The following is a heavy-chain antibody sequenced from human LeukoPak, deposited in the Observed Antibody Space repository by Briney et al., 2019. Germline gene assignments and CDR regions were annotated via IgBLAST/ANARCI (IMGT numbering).Heavy chain of an antibody. Sequence: GGSLRLSCAASGFTFSSYWMSWIRQAPGKGLEWVSYISSSGSTIYYADSVKGRFTISRDNAKNSLYLQMNSLRAEDTAVYYCARRGGGYDSSGYYYTNNDAFDIWGQGTMVTVSS. CDR3: ARRGGGYDSSGYYYTNNDAFDI. V-gene: IGHV3-11*04. D-gene: IGHD3-22*01. CDR1: GFTFSSYW. J-gene: IGHJ3*02. CDR2: ISSSGSTI.